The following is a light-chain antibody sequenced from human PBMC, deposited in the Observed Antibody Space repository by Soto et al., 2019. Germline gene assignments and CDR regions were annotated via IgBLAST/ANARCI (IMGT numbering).Light chain of an antibody. J-gene: IGKJ2*01. CDR1: QSVGSN. Sequence: EIVMTQSPATLSVSPGERASLSCRASQSVGSNLAWYQQTAGQAPRLLIYGASTRATGIPARFSGSGSGTYFTLTISSLQSEDFALYSCQQYTNWPYTFGQGTKLEIK. CDR2: GAS. CDR3: QQYTNWPYT. V-gene: IGKV3-15*01.